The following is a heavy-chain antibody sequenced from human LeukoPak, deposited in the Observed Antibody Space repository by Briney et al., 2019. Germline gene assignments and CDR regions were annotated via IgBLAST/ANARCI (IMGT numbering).Heavy chain of an antibody. Sequence: SETLSLTCTVSGGSISSYYWSWIRQPPGKGLEWIGYIYYSGSTNYNPSLKSRVTISVDTSKKQFSLKVRSVTAADTAVYYCARVQDTAMAFDYWGQGTLVTVSS. CDR2: IYYSGST. CDR3: ARVQDTAMAFDY. D-gene: IGHD5-18*01. CDR1: GGSISSYY. J-gene: IGHJ4*02. V-gene: IGHV4-59*01.